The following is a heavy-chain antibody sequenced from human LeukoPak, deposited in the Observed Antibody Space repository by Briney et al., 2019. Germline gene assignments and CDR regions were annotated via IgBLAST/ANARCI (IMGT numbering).Heavy chain of an antibody. Sequence: PSETLSLTCTVSGGSISSGSYYWSWIRQPAGKGLEWIGRIYTSGSTNYNPSLKSRVTISVDTSKNQFSLKLSSVTAADTAVYYCARTTYSSSSGGYYYYYMGVWGNGTTVTVSS. V-gene: IGHV4-61*02. CDR3: ARTTYSSSSGGYYYYYMGV. CDR1: GGSISSGSYY. D-gene: IGHD6-6*01. J-gene: IGHJ6*03. CDR2: IYTSGST.